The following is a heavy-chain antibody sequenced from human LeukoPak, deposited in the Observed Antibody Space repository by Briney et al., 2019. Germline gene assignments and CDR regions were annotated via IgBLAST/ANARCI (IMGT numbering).Heavy chain of an antibody. V-gene: IGHV3-21*05. CDR2: LS. D-gene: IGHD3-3*01. Sequence: GGSLRLSCAASGFTFSNYAMHWVRQAPGKGLEWIAYLSMKGRFTIARDNAKNSVYLEMNSLRADDTAVYYCARSARLMKGVVEVTALDDWGQGTLVTVSS. J-gene: IGHJ4*02. CDR1: GFTFSNYA. CDR3: ARSARLMKGVVEVTALDD.